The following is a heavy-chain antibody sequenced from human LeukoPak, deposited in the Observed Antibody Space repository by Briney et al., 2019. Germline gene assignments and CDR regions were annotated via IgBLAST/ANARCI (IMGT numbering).Heavy chain of an antibody. J-gene: IGHJ6*02. Sequence: PGGSLRLSCAASGLTFSSYALRWVRQAPGKGVEWFSAISGSGGSTYYADSVKGRFTISRDNSKNTLYLQMNSLRAEDTAVYYCAKVSRAITGTNYYGMDVWGQGTTVTVSS. CDR3: AKVSRAITGTNYYGMDV. CDR1: GLTFSSYA. CDR2: ISGSGGST. V-gene: IGHV3-23*01. D-gene: IGHD1-20*01.